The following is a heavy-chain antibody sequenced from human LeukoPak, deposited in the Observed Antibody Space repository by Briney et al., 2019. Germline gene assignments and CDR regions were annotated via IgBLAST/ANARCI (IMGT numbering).Heavy chain of an antibody. V-gene: IGHV4-59*01. CDR1: GGSISSYY. Sequence: SETLSLTCTVSGGSISSYYWSWIRQPPGKGLEWIGYTYYSGSTNYNPSLKSRVTISVDTSKNQFSLKLSSVTAADTAVYYCARPLILDQLLYLGSYFDYWGQGTLVTVSS. D-gene: IGHD2-2*02. CDR3: ARPLILDQLLYLGSYFDY. J-gene: IGHJ4*02. CDR2: TYYSGST.